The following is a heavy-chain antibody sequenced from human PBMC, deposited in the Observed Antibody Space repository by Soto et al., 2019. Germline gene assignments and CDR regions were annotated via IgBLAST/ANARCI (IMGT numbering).Heavy chain of an antibody. CDR1: GFTFSNYW. CDR2: INSDGSVS. D-gene: IGHD2-15*01. V-gene: IGHV3-74*01. CDR3: ARGDCVGGTCCSLAGSFYYYMAV. Sequence: EVQLVESGGGLVQPGGSLRLSCVASGFTFSNYWMYWVRQAPGEGLVWVSRINSDGSVSSYADSVKGRLTISRDNVKNTLYLQMDSLRDEDTAVYYCARGDCVGGTCCSLAGSFYYYMAVCGKGTTVTVFS. J-gene: IGHJ6*03.